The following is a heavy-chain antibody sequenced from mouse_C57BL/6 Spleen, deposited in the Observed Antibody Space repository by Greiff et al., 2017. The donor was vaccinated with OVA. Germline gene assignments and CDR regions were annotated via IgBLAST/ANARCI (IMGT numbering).Heavy chain of an antibody. V-gene: IGHV7-3*01. Sequence: EVKLMESGGGLVQPGGSLSLSCAASGFTFTDYYMSWVRQPPGQGLEWLGFIRNKANGYTTEYSASVKGRFTISRDNSQSILYLQLNALRAEDSATYYCARYIIPHDFDYWGQGTTVTVSS. CDR1: GFTFTDYY. J-gene: IGHJ2*01. CDR3: ARYIIPHDFDY. CDR2: IRNKANGYTT.